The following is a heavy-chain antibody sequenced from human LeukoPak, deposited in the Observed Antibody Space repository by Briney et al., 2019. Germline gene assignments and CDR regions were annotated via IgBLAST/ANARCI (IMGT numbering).Heavy chain of an antibody. Sequence: SETLSLTCTVSAGSISSDSYYWGWIRQPPGKGLEWIGSIYSGGSTYYNPSLKSPVIISVDTSKNQFSLKVSSVTAADTAVYYCARQQMAAACFDDWGQGTLATVSS. V-gene: IGHV4-39*01. CDR1: AGSISSDSYY. CDR3: ARQQMAAACFDD. D-gene: IGHD6-13*01. CDR2: IYSGGST. J-gene: IGHJ4*02.